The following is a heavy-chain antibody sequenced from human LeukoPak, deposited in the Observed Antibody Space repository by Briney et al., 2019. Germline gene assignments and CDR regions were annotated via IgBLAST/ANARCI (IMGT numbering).Heavy chain of an antibody. V-gene: IGHV3-53*01. CDR2: IYSGGST. D-gene: IGHD3-16*01. Sequence: PGGSLRLSCAASGFTVSSNYMSWVRQAPGKGLEWVSVIYSGGSTYYADSVKGRFTISRDNSKNTLYLQMNSLRAEDTAVYYCARGGESTEYYFDYWGQGTLVTVSS. CDR1: GFTVSSNY. CDR3: ARGGESTEYYFDY. J-gene: IGHJ4*02.